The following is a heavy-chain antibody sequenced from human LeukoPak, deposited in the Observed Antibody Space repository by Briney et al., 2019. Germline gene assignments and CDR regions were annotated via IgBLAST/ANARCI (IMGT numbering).Heavy chain of an antibody. Sequence: PGGSLRLSCAASGFTFSSYSMNWVRQAPGKGLEWVCGITGSGGGTYYAESVKGRFAISRDNSGNMLYLQMNSLRVEDTAVYYCAKANTYDYGRFYFDSWGQGTLVTVSS. D-gene: IGHD3-16*01. CDR3: AKANTYDYGRFYFDS. CDR2: ITGSGGGT. CDR1: GFTFSSYS. J-gene: IGHJ4*02. V-gene: IGHV3-23*01.